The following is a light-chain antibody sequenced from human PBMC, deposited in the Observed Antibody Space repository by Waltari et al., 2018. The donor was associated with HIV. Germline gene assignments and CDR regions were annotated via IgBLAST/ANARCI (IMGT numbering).Light chain of an antibody. J-gene: IGLJ1*01. CDR2: DVS. CDR3: CSYAGSYTSGV. CDR1: SSDVGGYNY. Sequence: QSALTQPRSVSGSPGQSVTISCTGTSSDVGGYNYVSWYQQHPGKAPKLMIYDVSKRPSGVPDRFSASKSGNTASLTISGLQAEDEADYYCCSYAGSYTSGVFGTGTKVTVL. V-gene: IGLV2-11*01.